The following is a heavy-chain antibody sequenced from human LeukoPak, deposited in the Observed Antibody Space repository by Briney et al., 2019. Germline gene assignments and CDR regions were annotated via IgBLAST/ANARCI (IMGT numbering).Heavy chain of an antibody. CDR1: GGSISSSSYY. CDR3: ARVSGYDWESFYDY. V-gene: IGHV4-61*01. Sequence: PSETLSLTCTVSGGSISSSSYYWSWIRQPPGKGLERIGYIYYSGSTNYNPSLKSRVTISVDTSKNQFSLKLSSVTAADTAVYYCARVSGYDWESFYDYWGQGTLVTVSS. J-gene: IGHJ4*02. CDR2: IYYSGST. D-gene: IGHD5-12*01.